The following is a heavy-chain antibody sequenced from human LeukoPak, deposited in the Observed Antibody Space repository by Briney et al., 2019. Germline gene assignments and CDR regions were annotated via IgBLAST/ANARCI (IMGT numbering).Heavy chain of an antibody. CDR3: ARAVAKYSGSYYVWFDP. V-gene: IGHV1-18*01. Sequence: ASVKVSCKASGYTFTSYGISWVRQAPGQGLEWMGWISAYNGNTNYAQKLQGRVTMTTDTSTSTAYMELRSLRSDDTAVYYCARAVAKYSGSYYVWFDPWGQGTLVTVSS. J-gene: IGHJ5*02. CDR1: GYTFTSYG. CDR2: ISAYNGNT. D-gene: IGHD1-26*01.